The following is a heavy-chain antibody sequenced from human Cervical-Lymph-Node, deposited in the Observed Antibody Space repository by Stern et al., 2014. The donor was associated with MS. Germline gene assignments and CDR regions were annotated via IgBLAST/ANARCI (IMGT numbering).Heavy chain of an antibody. CDR2: IYYTGST. Sequence: QLQLQESGPGLVKPSETLSLTCTVSGGSISSSYYWGWIRQPPGKGPEWIASIYYTGSTYYNPSLKSRVTISVDTSKNQFSLRLSSVTAADTAVYYCARCPPEYYYGLDVWGQGTTVTVAS. CDR3: ARCPPEYYYGLDV. V-gene: IGHV4-39*01. J-gene: IGHJ6*02. CDR1: GGSISSSYY.